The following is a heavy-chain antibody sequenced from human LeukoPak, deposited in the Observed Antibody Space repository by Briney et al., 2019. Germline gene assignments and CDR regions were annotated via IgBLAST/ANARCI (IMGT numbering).Heavy chain of an antibody. J-gene: IGHJ4*02. Sequence: GESLRLSCEASGFTFSSYWMNWVRQAPGKGLEWVTNIKEDGSEEYYVDSVKGRFIISRDNAKKSLLLQMNSLRAEDTAVYYCEASAAGLDYWGQGTLVTVSS. CDR3: EASAAGLDY. D-gene: IGHD6-13*01. CDR1: GFTFSSYW. V-gene: IGHV3-7*01. CDR2: IKEDGSEE.